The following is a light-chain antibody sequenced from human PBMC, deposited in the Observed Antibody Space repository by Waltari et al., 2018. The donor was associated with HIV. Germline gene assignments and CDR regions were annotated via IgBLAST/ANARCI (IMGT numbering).Light chain of an antibody. J-gene: IGLJ3*02. V-gene: IGLV10-54*04. CDR3: STWDRSLGAWV. Sequence: QAGLTQPPSVSADLRQTATLTCTGNNNNVCHQGATCHQQHQGHPPKLLSYRNNNRPSGISERFSASRSGTTASLKVTGLQPEDEADYYCSTWDRSLGAWVFGGGTKLTVL. CDR1: NNNVCHQG. CDR2: RNN.